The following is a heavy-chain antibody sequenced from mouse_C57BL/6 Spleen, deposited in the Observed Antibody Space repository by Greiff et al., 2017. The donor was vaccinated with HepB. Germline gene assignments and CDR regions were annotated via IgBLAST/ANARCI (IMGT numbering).Heavy chain of an antibody. Sequence: VNLVESGPGLVQPSQSLSITCTVSGFSLTSYGVHWVRQSPGKGLEWLGVIWSGGSTDYNAAFISRLSISKDNSKSQVFFKMNSLQADDTAIYYCARGDYYGSRGYFDVWGTGTTVTVSS. V-gene: IGHV2-2*01. J-gene: IGHJ1*03. CDR1: GFSLTSYG. D-gene: IGHD1-1*01. CDR3: ARGDYYGSRGYFDV. CDR2: IWSGGST.